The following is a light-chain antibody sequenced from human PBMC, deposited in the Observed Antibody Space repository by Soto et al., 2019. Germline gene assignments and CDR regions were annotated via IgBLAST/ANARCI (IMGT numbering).Light chain of an antibody. CDR3: QKYNSAPWT. V-gene: IGKV1-27*01. J-gene: IGKJ1*01. CDR1: PGLSNY. Sequence: DLPMTQFPSSLSASVGDRVPITCPAGPGLSNYLALYQQQPGKVPKLLIYVASTLQSGVPSRFSGSGSGTDFTLTISSLQPEDVATYYCQKYNSAPWTFGQGTKVEIK. CDR2: VAS.